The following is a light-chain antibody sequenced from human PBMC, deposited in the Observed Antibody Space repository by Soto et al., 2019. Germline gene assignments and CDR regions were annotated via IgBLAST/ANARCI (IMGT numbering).Light chain of an antibody. J-gene: IGLJ2*01. CDR2: GNS. V-gene: IGLV1-40*01. CDR1: SSNIGAGND. CDR3: QSSDSRLSGV. Sequence: QSVLTQPPSVSGAPGQRVTISCTVSSSNIGAGNDLHWYQQLPGTAPKLLIYGNSNRPSGVPDRFSGSKSGTSAPLAITGLQAADEDDYYCQSSDSRLSGVFGGGTKLTVL.